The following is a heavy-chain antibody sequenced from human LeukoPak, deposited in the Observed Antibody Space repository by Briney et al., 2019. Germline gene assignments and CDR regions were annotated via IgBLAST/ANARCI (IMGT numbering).Heavy chain of an antibody. V-gene: IGHV3-23*01. CDR1: GVTFSSHG. CDR3: ANSPAFDI. Sequence: GGSLRLHCAVSGVTFSSHGMIWVRQAPGKGLELVSDITASGGSTFYADSVICRFTISSDSSKNTLYLHMNSLRAEDTAVYYCANSPAFDIWGQGTMVTVSP. CDR2: ITASGGST. J-gene: IGHJ3*02.